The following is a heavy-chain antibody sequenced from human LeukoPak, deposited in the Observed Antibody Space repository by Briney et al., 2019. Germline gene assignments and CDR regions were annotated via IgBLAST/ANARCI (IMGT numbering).Heavy chain of an antibody. CDR2: INWNGGST. J-gene: IGHJ6*03. D-gene: IGHD3-16*01. CDR1: GFTVSSNP. Sequence: GGSLRLSCTVSGFTVSSNPWSWVRQAPGKGLEWVSSINWNGGSTGYADSVKGRFTISRDNAKNSLYLQMNSLRAEDTALYYCARRASPTLDDYYYYYMDVWGKGTTVTVSS. CDR3: ARRASPTLDDYYYYYMDV. V-gene: IGHV3-20*04.